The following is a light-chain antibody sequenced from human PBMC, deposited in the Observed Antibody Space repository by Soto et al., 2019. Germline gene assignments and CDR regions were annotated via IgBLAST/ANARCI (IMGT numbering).Light chain of an antibody. CDR1: QTISSW. J-gene: IGKJ4*01. CDR3: QQTYSAPLT. CDR2: AAS. Sequence: DIQMTQSPSTLSGSVGDRVTITCRASQTISSWLAWYQHKPGKAPKLLIYAASSFQSGVPSRFSGSESGTDFTLTISSLQPEDFATYYCQQTYSAPLTFGGGTKVDIK. V-gene: IGKV1-39*01.